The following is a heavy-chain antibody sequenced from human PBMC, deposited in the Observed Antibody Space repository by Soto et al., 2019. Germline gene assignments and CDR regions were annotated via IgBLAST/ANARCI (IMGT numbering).Heavy chain of an antibody. V-gene: IGHV3-11*01. Sequence: QVQLVESGGGLVKPGGSLRLSCAAGGFTFSDYYMRWIRQAPGKGLEWVSYISSSGSTIYYADSVKGRFTISRDNAKNSLYLQMNSLRAEDTAVYYCARVERGITIFGVVIPPFDYWGQGTLVTVSS. CDR3: ARVERGITIFGVVIPPFDY. CDR1: GFTFSDYY. D-gene: IGHD3-3*01. J-gene: IGHJ4*02. CDR2: ISSSGSTI.